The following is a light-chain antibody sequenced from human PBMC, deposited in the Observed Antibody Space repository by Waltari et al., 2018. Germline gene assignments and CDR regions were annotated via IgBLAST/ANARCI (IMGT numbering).Light chain of an antibody. CDR1: SSDVGGYTY. J-gene: IGLJ2*01. CDR3: SSYTRSSALV. Sequence: QSALTQPASVSGSPGQSITIPCTGTSSDVGGYTYVPWYQRDPGKAPKLMIYNVTVRPSGVSNRFSGSKSGNTASLIISGLQAEDEADYFCSSYTRSSALVFGGGTKLTVL. CDR2: NVT. V-gene: IGLV2-14*03.